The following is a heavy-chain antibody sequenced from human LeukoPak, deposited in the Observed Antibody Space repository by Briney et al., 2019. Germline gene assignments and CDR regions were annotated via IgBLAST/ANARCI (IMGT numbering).Heavy chain of an antibody. Sequence: GGSLRLSCAASGFTFSSYGMSWVRQAPGKGLEWVSAISGSGGSTYYADSVKGRFTISRDNSKNTLYLQMNSLRAEDTAVYYCARDLSYGDGYNDYWGQGTLVTVSS. D-gene: IGHD5-24*01. CDR1: GFTFSSYG. J-gene: IGHJ4*02. V-gene: IGHV3-23*01. CDR3: ARDLSYGDGYNDY. CDR2: ISGSGGST.